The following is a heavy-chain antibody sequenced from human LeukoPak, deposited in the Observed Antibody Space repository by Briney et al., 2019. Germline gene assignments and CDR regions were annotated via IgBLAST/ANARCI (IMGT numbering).Heavy chain of an antibody. J-gene: IGHJ4*02. CDR3: AKDLHYQLLAFDF. CDR2: ISWNSGTI. V-gene: IGHV3-9*01. Sequence: PGRSLRLSCAASGFTFDDYAMHWVRQAPGKGLEWVSGISWNSGTIGYADSVKGRFTISRDNAKKSLNLQMNSLRAEDTALYYCAKDLHYQLLAFDFWGQGSLVTVSS. CDR1: GFTFDDYA. D-gene: IGHD2-2*01.